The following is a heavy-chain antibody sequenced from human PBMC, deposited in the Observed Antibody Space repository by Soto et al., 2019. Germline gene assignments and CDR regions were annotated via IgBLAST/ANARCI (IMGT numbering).Heavy chain of an antibody. CDR1: GFTFSSYS. Sequence: EVQLVESGGGLVKPGGSLRLSCAASGFTFSSYSMNWVRQAPGKGLEWVSSISSSSSYIYYADSVKGRFTISRDNAKNSLYLQMNSLRAEDTAVYYCAREYGSSGWYRYFDYWGQGTLVTVSS. V-gene: IGHV3-21*01. D-gene: IGHD6-19*01. J-gene: IGHJ4*02. CDR3: AREYGSSGWYRYFDY. CDR2: ISSSSSYI.